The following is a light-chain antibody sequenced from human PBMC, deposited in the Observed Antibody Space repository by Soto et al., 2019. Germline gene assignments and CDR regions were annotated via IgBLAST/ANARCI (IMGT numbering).Light chain of an antibody. CDR2: GAS. Sequence: EIVLTQSPGTLSLSPGERATLSCRASQSFSSNYLAWYQQKPGQAPRLPIYGASSRATGNPDRFSGSGSGTAFTLTISRLEPEDFAVYYCQQYDSSPPVYTFGQGTKLEIK. CDR1: QSFSSNY. CDR3: QQYDSSPPVYT. V-gene: IGKV3-20*01. J-gene: IGKJ2*01.